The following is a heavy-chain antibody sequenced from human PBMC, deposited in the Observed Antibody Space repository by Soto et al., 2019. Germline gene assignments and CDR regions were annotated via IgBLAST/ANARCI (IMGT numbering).Heavy chain of an antibody. D-gene: IGHD3-9*01. V-gene: IGHV4-30-4*01. CDR1: GGSISSGDYY. CDR3: AREQDXILTGLHRGDYYYGMDV. CDR2: IYYSGST. J-gene: IGHJ6*02. Sequence: PSETLSLTCTVSGGSISSGDYYWSWIRQPPGKGLEWIGYIYYSGSTYYNPSLKSRVTISVDTSKNQFSLKLSSVTAADTAVYYCAREQDXILTGLHRGDYYYGMDVWGQGTTVTVSS.